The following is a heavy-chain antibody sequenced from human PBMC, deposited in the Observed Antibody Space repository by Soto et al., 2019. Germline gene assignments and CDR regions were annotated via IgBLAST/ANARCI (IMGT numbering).Heavy chain of an antibody. CDR3: ALWCGNLDNWFDS. D-gene: IGHD2-21*01. V-gene: IGHV4-34*01. J-gene: IGHJ5*02. CDR2: IKQGGIS. Sequence: PSETLSLTCAVYGGSFNGYCNWIRQPPGRGLEWIGEIKQGGISKYNPSLMSRATISLDTSKNQFSLRLTSRTAADTAVYYCALWCGNLDNWFDSVGQGTLVTVSS. CDR1: GGSFNGY.